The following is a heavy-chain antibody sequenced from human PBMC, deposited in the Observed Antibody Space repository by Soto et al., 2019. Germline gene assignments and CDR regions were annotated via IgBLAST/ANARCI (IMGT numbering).Heavy chain of an antibody. CDR3: ARTLYGDNVDY. Sequence: QVQLVQSGAEVKKPGASVKVSCKASGYTFTSYDINWVRQATGQGLEWMGWMNPNSGNTGYAQKFRGGVTMTRTTARSTAYRELSRLKSEDTAVYYCARTLYGDNVDYWGQGTLVTVSS. CDR1: GYTFTSYD. D-gene: IGHD4-17*01. J-gene: IGHJ4*02. CDR2: MNPNSGNT. V-gene: IGHV1-8*01.